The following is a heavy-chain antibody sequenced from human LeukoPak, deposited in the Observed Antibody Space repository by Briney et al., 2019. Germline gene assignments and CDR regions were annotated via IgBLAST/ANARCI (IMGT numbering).Heavy chain of an antibody. CDR3: ARGFRNGPFDC. D-gene: IGHD2-8*01. CDR1: GFTFDDYG. Sequence: GGSLRLSCEASGFTFDDYGMSWVRQPPGKGLEWVSGINRNGGSTDYADSVKGRFTISRDNAKNSHFLQMSSLRVKDTALYYCARGFRNGPFDCWGQGTLVTVSS. J-gene: IGHJ4*02. V-gene: IGHV3-20*04. CDR2: INRNGGST.